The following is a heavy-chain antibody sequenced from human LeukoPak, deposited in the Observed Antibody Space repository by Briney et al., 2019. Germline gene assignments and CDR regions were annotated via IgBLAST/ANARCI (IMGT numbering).Heavy chain of an antibody. V-gene: IGHV4-31*03. CDR1: GGSISSGGYY. J-gene: IGHJ4*02. CDR2: IYYSGST. Sequence: SQTLSLTCTVSGGSISSGGYYWSWIRQHPGKGLEWIGYIYYSGSTYYNPSLKSRVTISVDTSKNQFSLKLSSVTVADTAVYYCARAPRGYSSSWDFDYWGQGTLVTVSS. CDR3: ARAPRGYSSSWDFDY. D-gene: IGHD6-13*01.